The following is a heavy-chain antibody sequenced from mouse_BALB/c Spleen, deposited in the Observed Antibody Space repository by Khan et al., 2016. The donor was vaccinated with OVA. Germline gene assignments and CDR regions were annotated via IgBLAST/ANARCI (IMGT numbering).Heavy chain of an antibody. CDR3: ARRTTGYAVDY. V-gene: IGHV1-4*01. CDR1: GYTFPSNT. Sequence: QVQLKQSGAELARPGASVKMSCKASGYTFPSNTMHWVKQRPGQGLEWIGYINPRSDYTIYNQKFKDKATLTADISSTTAYMQLSSLPSDDSAVYYCARRTTGYAVDYGGQGTSVTVSS. CDR2: INPRSDYT. J-gene: IGHJ4*01. D-gene: IGHD2-14*01.